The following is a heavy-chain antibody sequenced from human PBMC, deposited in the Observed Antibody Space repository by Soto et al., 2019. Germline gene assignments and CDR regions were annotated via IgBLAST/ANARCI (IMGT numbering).Heavy chain of an antibody. V-gene: IGHV1-69*02. D-gene: IGHD3-10*01. CDR1: GGTFSSYT. CDR2: IIPILGIA. J-gene: IGHJ4*02. Sequence: QVQLVQSGAEVKKPGSSVKVSRKASGGTFSSYTISWVRQAPGQGLEWMGRIIPILGIANYAQKFQGRVTITADKSTSTAYMELSSLRSEDTAVYYCAFGSIPDDYGDYWGQGTLVTVSS. CDR3: AFGSIPDDYGDY.